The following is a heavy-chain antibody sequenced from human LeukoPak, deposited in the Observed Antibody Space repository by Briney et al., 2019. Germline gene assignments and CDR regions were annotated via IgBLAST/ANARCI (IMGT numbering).Heavy chain of an antibody. J-gene: IGHJ3*02. CDR3: AIVVTHDAFDI. CDR2: ISWNSGSI. D-gene: IGHD4-23*01. CDR1: GFTFDDYA. V-gene: IGHV3-9*01. Sequence: GGSLRLSCAASGFTFDDYAMPWVRQAPGKGLEWVSGISWNSGSIGYADSVKGRFTISRDNAKNSLYPQMNSLRAEDTALYYCAIVVTHDAFDIWGQGTMVTVSS.